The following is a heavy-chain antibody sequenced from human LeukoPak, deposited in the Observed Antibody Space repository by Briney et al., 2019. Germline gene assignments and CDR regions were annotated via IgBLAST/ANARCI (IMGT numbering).Heavy chain of an antibody. CDR3: AREFRYSSGWLQGPNINWFDP. D-gene: IGHD6-19*01. CDR2: ISAYNGNT. J-gene: IGHJ5*02. Sequence: ASVTVSCKASGYTFTSYGISWVRQAPGQGLEWMGWISAYNGNTNYAQKLQGRVTMTTDTSTSTAYMELRSLRSDDTAVYYCAREFRYSSGWLQGPNINWFDPWGQGTLVTVSS. V-gene: IGHV1-18*01. CDR1: GYTFTSYG.